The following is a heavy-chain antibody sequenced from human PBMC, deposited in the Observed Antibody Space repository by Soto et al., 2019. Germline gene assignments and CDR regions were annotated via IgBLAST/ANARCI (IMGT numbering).Heavy chain of an antibody. CDR3: AKDFKTSRHSSYDWDVMEY. V-gene: IGHV3-23*01. J-gene: IGHJ4*01. CDR1: GFTFSSYA. Sequence: GGSLRLSCAASGFTFSSYAMSWVRQAPGKGLEWVSAISGSGGSTYYADSVKGRFTISRDNSKNTLYLQMNSLRAEDTAIYYCAKDFKTSRHSSYDWDVMEYWGQGTLVTVSS. CDR2: ISGSGGST. D-gene: IGHD5-12*01.